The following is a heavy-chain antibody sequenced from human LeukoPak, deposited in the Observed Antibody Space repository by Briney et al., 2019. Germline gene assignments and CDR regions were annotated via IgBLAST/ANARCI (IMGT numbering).Heavy chain of an antibody. CDR1: GDSISSSHW. J-gene: IGHJ4*02. CDR3: ARDLRGMIDY. D-gene: IGHD3-16*01. V-gene: IGHV4-4*01. CDR2: IYHSGGT. Sequence: PSGTLSLTCAVSGDSISSSHWWSWVRQPPGKGLEWIGEIYHSGGTNYHPSLRSRVSISVDRSNNQFSLKLSSVTAADTAIYCCARDLRGMIDYWGQGALVTVSS.